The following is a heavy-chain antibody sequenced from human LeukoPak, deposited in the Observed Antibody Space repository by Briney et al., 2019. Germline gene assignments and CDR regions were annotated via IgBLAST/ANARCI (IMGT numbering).Heavy chain of an antibody. CDR3: ARDLAVVGRPLDY. V-gene: IGHV3-7*01. CDR2: IKQDGSEK. Sequence: GGTLRLSCAASGFTFSSYWMSWVRQAPGKGLEGVANIKQDGSEKYYVDSVKGRFTISRDNAKNSLYLQMNSLRAEDTAVYYCARDLAVVGRPLDYWGQGTLVTVSS. CDR1: GFTFSSYW. D-gene: IGHD6-19*01. J-gene: IGHJ4*02.